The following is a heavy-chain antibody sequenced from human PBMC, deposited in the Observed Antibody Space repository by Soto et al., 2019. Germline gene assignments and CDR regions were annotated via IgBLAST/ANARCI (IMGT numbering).Heavy chain of an antibody. CDR1: GGSLSGYY. Sequence: QVQLQQWGAGLLKPSETLSLTCAVYGGSLSGYYWSRIRQPPGKGLEWIGEISHSGSTNYNPTLKSRVTISIDMSKNQFSLKVSSVTAADTAVYYCARGERLHVCFRKNWFDAWGQGTLVTVSS. V-gene: IGHV4-34*01. J-gene: IGHJ5*02. CDR2: ISHSGST. CDR3: ARGERLHVCFRKNWFDA. D-gene: IGHD2-8*01.